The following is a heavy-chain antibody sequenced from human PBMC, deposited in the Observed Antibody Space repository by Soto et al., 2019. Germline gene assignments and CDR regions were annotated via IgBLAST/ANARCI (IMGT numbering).Heavy chain of an antibody. CDR3: SRVDPGETSPFDH. Sequence: ASVKVSCKASGYIFTSYYIHWVRQAPGQGLEWMGWINPFDGSRMFAQSFQGRVTMIGDTSTSTVYMEVSSLRSEDTAVYYCSRVDPGETSPFDHWGQGTLVTVSS. CDR2: INPFDGSR. J-gene: IGHJ4*02. V-gene: IGHV1-46*03. D-gene: IGHD3-10*01. CDR1: GYIFTSYY.